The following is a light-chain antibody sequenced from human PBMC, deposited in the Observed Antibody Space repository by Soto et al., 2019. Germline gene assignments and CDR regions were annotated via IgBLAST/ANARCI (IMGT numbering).Light chain of an antibody. CDR3: QQYNSYRT. Sequence: DIQMTQSPSTLSASVGDRVTITCRASQSISSWLAWYQQKPGKAPKLLIYKSSSLESGVPSRFSGSGSGTEFNLTISSLQPADFATYYCQQYNSYRTFGQGTKVEIK. J-gene: IGKJ1*01. V-gene: IGKV1-5*03. CDR1: QSISSW. CDR2: KSS.